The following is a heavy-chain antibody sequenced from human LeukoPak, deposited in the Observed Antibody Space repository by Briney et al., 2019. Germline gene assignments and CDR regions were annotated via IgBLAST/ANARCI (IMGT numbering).Heavy chain of an antibody. CDR3: ARDSSGYYDFDY. V-gene: IGHV3-21*01. CDR2: ISSSRSYI. D-gene: IGHD3-22*01. J-gene: IGHJ4*02. Sequence: GGSLRLSCAASGFTFSRYSMNWVRQAPGKGLEWVSSISSSRSYIYYADSVKGRVTISRDNAKNSLYLQMNSLRAEDTAVYYCARDSSGYYDFDYWGQGTLVTVSS. CDR1: GFTFSRYS.